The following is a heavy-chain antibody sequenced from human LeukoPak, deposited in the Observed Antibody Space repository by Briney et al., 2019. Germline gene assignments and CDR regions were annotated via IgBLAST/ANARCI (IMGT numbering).Heavy chain of an antibody. CDR1: GDSFSTTNFF. V-gene: IGHV4-39*01. J-gene: IGHJ4*02. CDR3: ARHGAGFGEFSSFDC. D-gene: IGHD3-10*01. Sequence: SETLSLTCIVSGDSFSTTNFFWGWIRQPPGQGLEWIGTFYYTGTTYYNPSLKSRVTISVDTSKNQFSLKLSSVTAADTAVYYCARHGAGFGEFSSFDCWGQGTLVTVSS. CDR2: FYYTGTT.